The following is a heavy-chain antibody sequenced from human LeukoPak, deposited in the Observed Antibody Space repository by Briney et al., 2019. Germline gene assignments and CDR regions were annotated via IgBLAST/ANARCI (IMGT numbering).Heavy chain of an antibody. Sequence: ASVKVSCKASGYTFTGYYMHWVRQAPGQGLEWMGRINPNSGGTNYAQKFQGRVTMTRDTSISTAYTELSRLRSDDTAVYYCARDFNVVVGTPGTVDYWGQGTLVTVSS. CDR2: INPNSGGT. CDR3: ARDFNVVVGTPGTVDY. V-gene: IGHV1-2*06. CDR1: GYTFTGYY. J-gene: IGHJ4*02. D-gene: IGHD4-23*01.